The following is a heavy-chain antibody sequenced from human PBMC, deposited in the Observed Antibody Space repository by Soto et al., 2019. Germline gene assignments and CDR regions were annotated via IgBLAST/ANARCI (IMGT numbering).Heavy chain of an antibody. CDR1: GGSFSGYY. V-gene: IGHV4-34*01. CDR2: INHSGST. J-gene: IGHJ5*02. Sequence: PSETLSLTCAVYGGSFSGYYWSWIRQPPGKGLEWIGEINHSGSTNYNPSLKSRVTISVDTSKNQFSLKLSSVTAADTAVYYCASRKFGGLRWFDPWGQGTLVTVSS. CDR3: ASRKFGGLRWFDP. D-gene: IGHD3-10*01.